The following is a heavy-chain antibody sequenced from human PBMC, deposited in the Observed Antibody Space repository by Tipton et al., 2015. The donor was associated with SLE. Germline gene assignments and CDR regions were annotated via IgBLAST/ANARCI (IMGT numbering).Heavy chain of an antibody. V-gene: IGHV3-23*03. CDR2: IHSDGSSP. D-gene: IGHD5-24*01. CDR1: GFRFASYS. Sequence: SLRLSCTASGFRFASYSMCWVRQAPGKGLEWVSIIHSDGSSPFYADSVKGRFSISRDDSKSTVYLQMYSLRAEDTAVYYCARDWRDDYNHDGFDIWGQGTMVTVSS. J-gene: IGHJ3*02. CDR3: ARDWRDDYNHDGFDI.